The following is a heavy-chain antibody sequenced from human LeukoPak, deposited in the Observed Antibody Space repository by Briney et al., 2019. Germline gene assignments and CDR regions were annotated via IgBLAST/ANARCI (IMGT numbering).Heavy chain of an antibody. CDR3: ARSSHYDILTGYSEEDAFDI. J-gene: IGHJ3*02. V-gene: IGHV3-53*01. CDR1: GFTVSGNY. Sequence: RGSLRLSCAASGFTVSGNYMSWVRQAPGKGLEWVSVIYSGGSTDYADSVKGRFTISRDNSKNTLYLQMNSLRVEDTAVYYCARSSHYDILTGYSEEDAFDIWGQGTMVTVTS. D-gene: IGHD3-9*01. CDR2: IYSGGST.